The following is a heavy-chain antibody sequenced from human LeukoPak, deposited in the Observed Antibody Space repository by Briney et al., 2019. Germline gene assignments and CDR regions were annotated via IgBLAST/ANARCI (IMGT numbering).Heavy chain of an antibody. V-gene: IGHV1-2*06. D-gene: IGHD1-26*01. J-gene: IGHJ4*02. CDR3: TRESGSYHGNDF. CDR1: GYTFTGYY. Sequence: ASVKLSCKASGYTFTGYYMHWVRQAPGHGLEGMGRINPNNCGTNYAQKFQCRVTMTADTSISTAYMELSSVRSDDTAVYYCTRESGSYHGNDFWGQGTLVTVSS. CDR2: INPNNCGT.